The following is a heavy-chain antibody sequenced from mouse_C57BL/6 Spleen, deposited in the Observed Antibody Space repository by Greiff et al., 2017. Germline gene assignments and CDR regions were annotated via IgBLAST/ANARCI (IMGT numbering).Heavy chain of an antibody. D-gene: IGHD3-2*02. V-gene: IGHV1-54*01. CDR2: INPGSGGT. CDR3: ASKGGAQATAY. CDR1: GYAFTNYL. J-gene: IGHJ3*01. Sequence: QVQLQQSGAELVRPGTSVKVSCKASGYAFTNYLIEWVKQRPGQGLEWIGVINPGSGGTNYNEKFKGKATLTADKSSSTAYMQLSSLTSEDSAVYFCASKGGAQATAYWGQGTLVTVSA.